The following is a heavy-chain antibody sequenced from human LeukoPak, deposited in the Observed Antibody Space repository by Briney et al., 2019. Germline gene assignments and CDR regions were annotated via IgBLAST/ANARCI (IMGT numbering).Heavy chain of an antibody. CDR3: AKMNLGATTGFDY. V-gene: IGHV3-53*01. CDR2: IYSGGST. CDR1: GFTVSSNY. Sequence: GGSLRLSCAASGFTVSSNYMSWVRQAPGKGLEWVSVIYSGGSTYYADSVMGRFTISRDNSKNTLYLQMNSLRAEDTAVYYCAKMNLGATTGFDYWGQGTLVTVSS. D-gene: IGHD1-26*01. J-gene: IGHJ4*02.